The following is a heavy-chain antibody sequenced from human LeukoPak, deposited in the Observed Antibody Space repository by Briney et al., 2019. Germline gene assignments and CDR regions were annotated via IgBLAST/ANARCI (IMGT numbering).Heavy chain of an antibody. CDR3: ARVRGYCSGGSCYANWFDP. Sequence: SETLSLTCTVSGGSISSSSYDWGWIRQSPGKGLERIGYIYYSGSTNYNPSLKSRVTISVDTSKNQFSLKLSSVTAADTAVYYCARVRGYCSGGSCYANWFDPWGQGTLVTVSS. D-gene: IGHD2-15*01. CDR1: GGSISSSSYD. CDR2: IYYSGST. J-gene: IGHJ5*02. V-gene: IGHV4-61*05.